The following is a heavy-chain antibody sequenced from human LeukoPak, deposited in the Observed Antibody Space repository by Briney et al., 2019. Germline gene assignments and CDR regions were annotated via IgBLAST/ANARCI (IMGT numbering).Heavy chain of an antibody. V-gene: IGHV3-23*01. CDR1: GFTLCSVD. J-gene: IGHJ3*02. D-gene: IGHD2/OR15-2a*01. CDR3: VNQSYCYHPDLFDI. Sequence: GGSLRLICAAAGFTLCSVDWICGVQAPGKGLEWVAAISISGGATFYGGSVRGRFTVSRDNFKNILFLQMDSLRVEDTATYYCVNQSYCYHPDLFDIWGQGTLVTVSS. CDR2: ISISGGAT.